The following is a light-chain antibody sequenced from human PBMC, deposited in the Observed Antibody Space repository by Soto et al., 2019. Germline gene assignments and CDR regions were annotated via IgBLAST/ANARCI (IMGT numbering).Light chain of an antibody. CDR1: SGHNNYI. J-gene: IGLJ3*02. V-gene: IGLV4-60*01. CDR3: ETWDTNTWV. Sequence: QSVLTQSSSASASLGSSVKLTCTLSSGHNNYIIAWHQQQPGRAPRYLLKLERSGSYNKGSGVPDRFSGSSSGADRYLTISTLQLEDEADYYCETWDTNTWVFGGGTKLTVL. CDR2: LERSGSY.